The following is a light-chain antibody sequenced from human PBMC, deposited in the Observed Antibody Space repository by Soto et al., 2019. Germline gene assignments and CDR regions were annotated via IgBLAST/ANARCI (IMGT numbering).Light chain of an antibody. CDR3: SSSAGSDNPYV. Sequence: QSALTQPPSASGSPGQSVTISCTGTSGDVGGYDYVSWYQQHPGKAPKLMIYEVTKRPLGVPDRFSGSKSGNTASLTVSGLQAEDEADYYCSSSAGSDNPYVFGTGTKVPVL. V-gene: IGLV2-8*01. CDR2: EVT. CDR1: SGDVGGYDY. J-gene: IGLJ1*01.